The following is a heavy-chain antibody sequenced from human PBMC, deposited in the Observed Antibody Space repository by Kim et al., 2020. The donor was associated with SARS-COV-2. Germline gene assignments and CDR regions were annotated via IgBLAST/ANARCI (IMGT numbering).Heavy chain of an antibody. CDR1: GYSFSSYA. CDR3: ARWQLSTTTVFDY. J-gene: IGHJ4*02. V-gene: IGHV1-18*01. D-gene: IGHD1-1*01. CDR2: ISLNNGNK. Sequence: ASVKVSCKASGYSFSSYAFSWVRQAPGQGLEWIGWISLNNGNKKYAQKFQGRVTMTGDTATSTAYLELTSLRPDDTAVYYCARWQLSTTTVFDYWGPGTQVTVSS.